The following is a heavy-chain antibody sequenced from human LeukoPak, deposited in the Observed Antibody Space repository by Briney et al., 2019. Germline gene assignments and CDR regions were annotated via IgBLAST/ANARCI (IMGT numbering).Heavy chain of an antibody. D-gene: IGHD3-9*01. CDR1: GFTFSSYA. CDR2: ISSNGGST. CDR3: AREGGGLRYFEMGDYYYYMDV. Sequence: GGSLRLSCAASGFTFSSYAMHWVRQAPGKGLEYVSAISSNGGSTYYANSVKGRFTISRDNSKNTLYLQMGSLRAEDMAVYYCAREGGGLRYFEMGDYYYYMDVWGKGTTVTVSS. V-gene: IGHV3-64*01. J-gene: IGHJ6*03.